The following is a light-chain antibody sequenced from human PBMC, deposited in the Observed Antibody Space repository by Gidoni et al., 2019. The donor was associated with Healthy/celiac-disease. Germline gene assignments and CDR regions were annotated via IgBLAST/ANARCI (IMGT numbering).Light chain of an antibody. CDR3: QSYDSSLSGSVV. J-gene: IGLJ2*01. Sequence: SVLTQPPAVAGPPRQRVTISCTGSSSNSGAGYDVHWYQQLPGTAPKLLISGNSNRPSGVPDRFSGSKSGTSASLAITGLQAEDEADYYCQSYDSSLSGSVVFGGGTKLTVL. CDR2: GNS. CDR1: SSNSGAGYD. V-gene: IGLV1-40*01.